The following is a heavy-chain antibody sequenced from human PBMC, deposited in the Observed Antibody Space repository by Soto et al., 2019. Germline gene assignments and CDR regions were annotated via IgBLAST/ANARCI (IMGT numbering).Heavy chain of an antibody. V-gene: IGHV3-23*01. D-gene: IGHD6-13*01. CDR3: AKDLPVRGSSWPRIVFDI. Sequence: PGGSLRLSCAASGFTFSSYAMSWVRQAPWKGLEWVSAISGSGGSTYYADSVKGRFTISRDNSKNTLYLQMNSLRAEDTAVYYCAKDLPVRGSSWPRIVFDIWAQGTMVTVSS. CDR1: GFTFSSYA. J-gene: IGHJ3*02. CDR2: ISGSGGST.